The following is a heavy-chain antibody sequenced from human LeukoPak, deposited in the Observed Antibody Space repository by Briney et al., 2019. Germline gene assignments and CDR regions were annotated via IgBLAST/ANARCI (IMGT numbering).Heavy chain of an antibody. CDR3: AKGQSASSTFDC. CDR1: SHA. V-gene: IGHV3-23*01. J-gene: IGHJ4*02. Sequence: SHAMSWVRQAPGKGLEWVSLIRGSSDVIEYADSVRGRFTISRDNSKNTVSLQLNNLRAEDTALYYCAKGQSASSTFDCWGQGTLVTVSS. CDR2: IRGSSDVI.